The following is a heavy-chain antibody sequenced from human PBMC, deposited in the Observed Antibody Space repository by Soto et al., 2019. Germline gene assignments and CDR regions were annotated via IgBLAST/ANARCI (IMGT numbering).Heavy chain of an antibody. J-gene: IGHJ4*02. CDR2: INYSGST. V-gene: IGHV4-59*01. D-gene: IGHD2-2*02. CDR1: GASISTYY. Sequence: SETLSLTCTVSGASISTYYWNWIRQPPGKGLEWIGYINYSGSTNSNPSLRSRVTMSVDTSKNQFSLRLSSVTAADTGVYYCARDGYKSVWTGFDDWGQGTLVTVSS. CDR3: ARDGYKSVWTGFDD.